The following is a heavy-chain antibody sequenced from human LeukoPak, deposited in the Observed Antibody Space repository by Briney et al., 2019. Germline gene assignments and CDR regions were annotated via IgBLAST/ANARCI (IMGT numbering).Heavy chain of an antibody. J-gene: IGHJ4*02. Sequence: GGSLRLSCAGSGFSVSNFYMNWVRQAPGKGLEWVSLIRDSGATFYADSVKGRFTISRDNSKNTIYLQMNRLRVEDTAVYYCATESYGPGIYYFDFWGQGVLVTVSS. CDR1: GFSVSNFY. CDR3: ATESYGPGIYYFDF. CDR2: IRDSGAT. D-gene: IGHD3-10*01. V-gene: IGHV3-66*03.